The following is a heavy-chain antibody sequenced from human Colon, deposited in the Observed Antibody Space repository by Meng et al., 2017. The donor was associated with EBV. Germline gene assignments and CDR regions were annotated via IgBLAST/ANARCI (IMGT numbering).Heavy chain of an antibody. D-gene: IGHD6-19*01. CDR2: IFYTGST. CDR1: CASISSGDYY. Sequence: QVHLQQWGPGLGTPSQTLSLTRAISCASISSGDYYWNWIRQPPGKGLEWIGYIFYTGSTYYNPSLKSRVIISVDMSKNQFSLNLSSVTAADTAVYYCARVGQWLPIDYWGQGTLVTVSS. CDR3: ARVGQWLPIDY. V-gene: IGHV4-30-4*01. J-gene: IGHJ4*02.